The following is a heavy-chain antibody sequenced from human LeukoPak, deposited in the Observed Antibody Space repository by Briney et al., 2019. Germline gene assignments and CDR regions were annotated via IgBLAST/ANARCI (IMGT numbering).Heavy chain of an antibody. Sequence: TSETLSLTFTVSGGSISSYYWSWIRQPPGKGLEWIGYIYYSGSTNYNPSLKSRVTISVDTSKNQFSLKLSSVTAADTAVYYCARVFSSSWYGSSLDYWGQGTLVTVSS. J-gene: IGHJ4*02. V-gene: IGHV4-59*01. CDR3: ARVFSSSWYGSSLDY. D-gene: IGHD6-13*01. CDR1: GGSISSYY. CDR2: IYYSGST.